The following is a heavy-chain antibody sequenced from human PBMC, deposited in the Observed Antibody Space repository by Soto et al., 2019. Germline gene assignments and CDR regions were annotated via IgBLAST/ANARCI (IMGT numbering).Heavy chain of an antibody. CDR1: GYTFTSYG. J-gene: IGHJ4*02. Sequence: ASVKVSCKASGYTFTSYGISWVRQAPGQGLEWMGWISAYNGNTNYAQELQGRVTMTTDTSTSTAYMELRSLRSDDTAVYYCARAGNYYDSSGYYYGFDYWGQGTLVTVSS. V-gene: IGHV1-18*04. CDR3: ARAGNYYDSSGYYYGFDY. D-gene: IGHD3-22*01. CDR2: ISAYNGNT.